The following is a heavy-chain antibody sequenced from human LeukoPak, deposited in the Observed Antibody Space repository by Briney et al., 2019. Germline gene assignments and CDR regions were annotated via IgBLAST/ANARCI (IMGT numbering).Heavy chain of an antibody. D-gene: IGHD2-2*02. CDR2: IIPIFGTA. J-gene: IGHJ5*02. V-gene: IGHV1-69*05. CDR3: ARGKGERYCSSTSCYKFHWFDP. Sequence: SVKVSCKASGYTFTGYYMHWVRQAPGQGLEWMGGIIPIFGTANYAQKFQGRVTITTDESTSTAYMELSSLRSEDTAVYYCARGKGERYCSSTSCYKFHWFDPWGQGTLVTVSS. CDR1: GYTFTGYY.